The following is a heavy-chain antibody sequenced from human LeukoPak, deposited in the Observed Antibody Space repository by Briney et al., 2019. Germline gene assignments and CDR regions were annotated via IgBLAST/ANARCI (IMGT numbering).Heavy chain of an antibody. V-gene: IGHV3-23*01. Sequence: GGSLRLSCAASGFTFTNFGMSWVRQAPGKELEWVSRISSSGDTTNYADSVKGRFTISRDNSKNTLYLQMNSLRAEDTAVYYCARAFNIYDFWTPDYWGQGTLVTVSS. CDR3: ARAFNIYDFWTPDY. CDR1: GFTFTNFG. D-gene: IGHD3-3*01. J-gene: IGHJ4*02. CDR2: ISSSGDTT.